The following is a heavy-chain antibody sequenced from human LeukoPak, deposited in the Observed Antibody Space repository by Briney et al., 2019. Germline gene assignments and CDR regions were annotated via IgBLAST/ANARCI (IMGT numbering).Heavy chain of an antibody. Sequence: ASVKVSCKASGYTFTNYYMHWVRQAPGQGLEWMGIINPSGGSTSYARKFQGRVTMTRDTSTSTVYMELSSLRSEDTAVYFCARVDAEGSGVKYFDYWGQGTLVTVSS. CDR3: ARVDAEGSGVKYFDY. J-gene: IGHJ4*02. CDR2: INPSGGST. D-gene: IGHD3-10*01. V-gene: IGHV1-46*01. CDR1: GYTFTNYY.